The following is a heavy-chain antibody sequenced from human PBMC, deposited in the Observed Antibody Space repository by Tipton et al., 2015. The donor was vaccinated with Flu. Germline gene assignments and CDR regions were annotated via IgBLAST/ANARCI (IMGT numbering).Heavy chain of an antibody. V-gene: IGHV3-48*03. D-gene: IGHD4-17*01. J-gene: IGHJ4*02. CDR3: ARVPHGDYGKLDH. CDR1: GFAFSSYE. Sequence: SLRLSCAASGFAFSSYEMNWVRQAPGKGLEWISSISSSGGTIYSADSVKGRFIISRDNAKNSLYLQMDSLRAEDTAVYYCARVPHGDYGKLDHWGQGTLVTVSS. CDR2: ISSSGGTI.